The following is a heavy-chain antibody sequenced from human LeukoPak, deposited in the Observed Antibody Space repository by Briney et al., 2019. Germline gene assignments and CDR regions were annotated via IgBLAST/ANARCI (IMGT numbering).Heavy chain of an antibody. CDR3: AKVGRGSSDAFDI. Sequence: PGGSLRLPCAASGFTFSSYAMSWVRQAPGKGLEWVSAISGSGGSTYYADSVKGRFTISRDNSKNTLYLQMNSLRAEDTAVYYCAKVGRGSSDAFDIWGQGTMVTVSS. D-gene: IGHD3-10*01. CDR1: GFTFSSYA. CDR2: ISGSGGST. J-gene: IGHJ3*02. V-gene: IGHV3-23*01.